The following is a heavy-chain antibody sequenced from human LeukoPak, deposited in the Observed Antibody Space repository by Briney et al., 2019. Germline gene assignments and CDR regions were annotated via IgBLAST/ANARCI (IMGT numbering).Heavy chain of an antibody. CDR1: GFTFSSYA. CDR2: ISGSGGST. Sequence: GGSLRLSCAASGFTFSSYAMSWVRQAPGKGLEWVSAISGSGGSTYYADSVKGRFTISRDNSKNTLYLQMNSLRAEDTAVYYCAKPSVGAYSGYVDYWGQGTLVTVSS. J-gene: IGHJ4*02. V-gene: IGHV3-23*01. D-gene: IGHD1-26*01. CDR3: AKPSVGAYSGYVDY.